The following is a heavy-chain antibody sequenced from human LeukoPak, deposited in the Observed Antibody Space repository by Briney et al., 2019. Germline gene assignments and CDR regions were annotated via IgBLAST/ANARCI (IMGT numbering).Heavy chain of an antibody. V-gene: IGHV4-59*01. D-gene: IGHD2-2*02. CDR3: ARVLYNGGYIQY. J-gene: IGHJ1*01. CDR1: GGSISSYY. CDR2: IYYSGST. Sequence: SETLSLTCSVSGGSISSYYWSWIRQPPGKGLEWIGYIYYSGSTNYNPSLKSRVTISLDTSRNQFSLKLRSVTAADTAVYYCARVLYNGGYIQYWGQGTLVTVSS.